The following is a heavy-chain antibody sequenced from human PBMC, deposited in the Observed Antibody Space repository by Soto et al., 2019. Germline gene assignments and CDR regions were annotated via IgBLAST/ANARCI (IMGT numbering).Heavy chain of an antibody. CDR1: GGTFISYG. D-gene: IGHD2-2*01. V-gene: IGHV1-18*01. J-gene: IGHJ5*02. CDR3: ARVVPGAEAWFGP. Sequence: XSVKVSCKASGGTFISYGITWVRQAPGQPLEWLGWISLYSDGTNYAQKFQGRVSMTTDTSTTTAYMELRSLRSDDTAVYYCARVVPGAEAWFGPWGQGTLVTVSS. CDR2: ISLYSDGT.